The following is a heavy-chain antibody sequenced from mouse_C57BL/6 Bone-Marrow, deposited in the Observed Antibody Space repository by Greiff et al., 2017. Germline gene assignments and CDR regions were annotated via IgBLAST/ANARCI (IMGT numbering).Heavy chain of an antibody. J-gene: IGHJ1*03. CDR1: GYTFTGYW. V-gene: IGHV1-9*01. D-gene: IGHD2-2*01. CDR2: ILPGSGST. CDR3: ARLRVIEYGYDWYFDV. Sequence: VQLQQSGAELMKPGASVKLSCKATGYTFTGYWIEWVKQRPGHGLEWIGEILPGSGSTNYNETFKGKATFTADTSSNTAYMQLSSLTTEDSDIYYCARLRVIEYGYDWYFDVWGTGTTAPVS.